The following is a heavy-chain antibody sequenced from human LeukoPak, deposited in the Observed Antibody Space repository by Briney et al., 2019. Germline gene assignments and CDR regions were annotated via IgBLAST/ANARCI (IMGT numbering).Heavy chain of an antibody. CDR1: GGSISSHF. J-gene: IGHJ4*02. CDR3: ARQLELPTWGTYYFDY. V-gene: IGHV4-59*11. Sequence: SETLSLTCTVSGGSISSHFWSWIRQSPGQGLECIGYIYYSGSSNYNPSLKSRVTISIDTSKNQFSLKLRSVTAADTAVYYCARQLELPTWGTYYFDYWGQGSLVTVSS. D-gene: IGHD1-7*01. CDR2: IYYSGSS.